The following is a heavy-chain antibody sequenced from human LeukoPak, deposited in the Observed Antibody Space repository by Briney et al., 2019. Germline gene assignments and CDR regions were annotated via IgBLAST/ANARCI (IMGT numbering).Heavy chain of an antibody. CDR3: AKYVSARGPPYALAV. J-gene: IGHJ6*02. CDR2: ISGSGGST. V-gene: IGHV3-23*01. Sequence: GGSLRLSCAASGFTFSSYAMSWVRQAPGKGLEWVSAISGSGGSTYYADSVKGRFTISRDNSKNMLYLQMNSLRAEDTAVYYCAKYVSARGPPYALAVWGQGTTVTVSS. D-gene: IGHD2/OR15-2a*01. CDR1: GFTFSSYA.